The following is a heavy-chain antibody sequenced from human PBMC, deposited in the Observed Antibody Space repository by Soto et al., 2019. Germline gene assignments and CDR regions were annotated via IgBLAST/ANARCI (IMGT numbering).Heavy chain of an antibody. CDR2: IIPIFGIG. V-gene: IGHV1-69*01. CDR3: GSEGGPYDGSSGPEY. D-gene: IGHD3-22*01. CDR1: GDTFSSYG. J-gene: IGHJ4*02. Sequence: QVQLVQSGAEVKKPGSSVKVSCKASGDTFSSYGFSWVRQAPGQGLEWMGGIIPIFGIGNYAQKVQGRVTITADESTSTAYMELSSLRSEDTAVYYCGSEGGPYDGSSGPEYWGQGTLVTVSS.